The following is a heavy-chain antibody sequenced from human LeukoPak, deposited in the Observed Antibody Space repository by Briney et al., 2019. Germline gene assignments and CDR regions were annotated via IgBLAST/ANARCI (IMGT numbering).Heavy chain of an antibody. CDR1: GFTFDDYA. CDR3: ARSDYVWGSYRYYFDY. V-gene: IGHV3-9*03. Sequence: GGSLRLSCAASGFTFDDYAMHWVRQAPGKGLEWVSDISWNSGSIGYADSVKGRFTISRDNAKNSLYLQMNSLRAEDMALYYCARSDYVWGSYRYYFDYWGQGTLVTVSS. CDR2: ISWNSGSI. D-gene: IGHD3-16*02. J-gene: IGHJ4*02.